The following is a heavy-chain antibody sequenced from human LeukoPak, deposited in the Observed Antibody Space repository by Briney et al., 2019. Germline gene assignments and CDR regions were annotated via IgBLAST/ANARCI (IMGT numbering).Heavy chain of an antibody. Sequence: ASVKVSCKASGYTFTGYYMHWVRQAPGQGLEWMGWISAYNGNTNYAQKLQGRVTMTRDMSTSTVYMELSSLRSEDTAVYYCARGATEWEPAPGAFDIWGQGTMVTVSS. D-gene: IGHD1-26*01. CDR1: GYTFTGYY. V-gene: IGHV1-18*04. CDR3: ARGATEWEPAPGAFDI. CDR2: ISAYNGNT. J-gene: IGHJ3*02.